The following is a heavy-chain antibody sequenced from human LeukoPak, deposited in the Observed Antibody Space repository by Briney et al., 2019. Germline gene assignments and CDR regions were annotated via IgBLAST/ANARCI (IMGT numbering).Heavy chain of an antibody. CDR2: ISAYNGNT. D-gene: IGHD6-19*01. Sequence: ASVKVSCKASGYTFTSYGISWVRQAPGQGLEWMGWISAYNGNTNYAQKLQGRVTMTTDTSTSTAYMELRSLRSDDTAVYYCARASHIAVAGLIDYWGQGTLVTVSS. V-gene: IGHV1-18*04. J-gene: IGHJ4*02. CDR1: GYTFTSYG. CDR3: ARASHIAVAGLIDY.